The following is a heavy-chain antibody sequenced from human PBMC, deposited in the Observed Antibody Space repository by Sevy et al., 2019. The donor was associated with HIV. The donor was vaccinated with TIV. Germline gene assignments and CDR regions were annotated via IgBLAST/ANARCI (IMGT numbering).Heavy chain of an antibody. V-gene: IGHV1-8*01. CDR2: MNPNSGNT. D-gene: IGHD6-19*01. Sequence: ASVKVSCKASGYTFTSYDINWMRQATGQGLEWMGWMNPNSGNTGYAQKFQGRVTMTRNTSISTAYMELSSLRSEDTAVYYCAREVNSSGWYYYYYGMDVWGQGTTITVSS. CDR3: AREVNSSGWYYYYYGMDV. CDR1: GYTFTSYD. J-gene: IGHJ6*02.